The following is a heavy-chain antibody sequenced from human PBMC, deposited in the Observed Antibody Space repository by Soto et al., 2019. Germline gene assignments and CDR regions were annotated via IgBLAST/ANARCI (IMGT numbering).Heavy chain of an antibody. CDR3: AKDLVAGSYYYYGMDV. CDR2: ISWNSGSI. J-gene: IGHJ6*02. CDR1: GFTFDDYA. Sequence: EVQLVESGGGLVQPGRSLRLSCAASGFTFDDYAMHWVRQAPGKGLEWVSGISWNSGSIGYADSVKGRFTISRDNAKNSLYLQMNSLRAEDTALYYCAKDLVAGSYYYYGMDVWGQGTTVTVSS. V-gene: IGHV3-9*01. D-gene: IGHD6-19*01.